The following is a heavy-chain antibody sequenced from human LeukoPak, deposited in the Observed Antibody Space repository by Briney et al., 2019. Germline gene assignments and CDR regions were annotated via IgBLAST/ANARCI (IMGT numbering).Heavy chain of an antibody. CDR3: ARDRITMVRARSFYGMDV. J-gene: IGHJ6*02. Sequence: TLSLTCTVSGGSISRGGYDGSWIRHHPGKGLEWIGYIYYSGSTYYNPSLKSRVTISVDTSKNQFSLKLSSVTAADTAVYSCARDRITMVRARSFYGMDVWGQGTTVTVSS. CDR1: GGSISRGGYD. V-gene: IGHV4-31*03. D-gene: IGHD3-10*01. CDR2: IYYSGST.